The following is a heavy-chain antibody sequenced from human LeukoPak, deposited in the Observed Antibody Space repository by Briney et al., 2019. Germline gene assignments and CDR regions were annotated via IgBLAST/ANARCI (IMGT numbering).Heavy chain of an antibody. J-gene: IGHJ2*01. Sequence: PSETLSLTCTVSGGSISSYYWSWIRQPAGKGLEWIGRIYTSGSTNYNPSLKSRVTMSVDTSKNQFSLKLSSVTAADTAVYYCARDRDYYDSSGYYWYFDLWGRGTLVTVSS. D-gene: IGHD3-22*01. CDR3: ARDRDYYDSSGYYWYFDL. CDR1: GGSISSYY. V-gene: IGHV4-4*07. CDR2: IYTSGST.